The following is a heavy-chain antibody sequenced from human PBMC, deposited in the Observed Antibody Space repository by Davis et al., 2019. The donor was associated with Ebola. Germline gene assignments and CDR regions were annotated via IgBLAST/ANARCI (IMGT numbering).Heavy chain of an antibody. V-gene: IGHV3-21*04. J-gene: IGHJ6*04. CDR1: GFTFSSYS. CDR3: AKDSSSSSHYYYGMDV. Sequence: GGSLRLSCAASGFTFSSYSMNWVRQAPGKGLKWVSSISSSSSYIYYADSVKGRFTISRDNAKNSLYLQMNSLRAEDTALYYCAKDSSSSSHYYYGMDVWGKGTTVTVSS. CDR2: ISSSSSYI. D-gene: IGHD6-6*01.